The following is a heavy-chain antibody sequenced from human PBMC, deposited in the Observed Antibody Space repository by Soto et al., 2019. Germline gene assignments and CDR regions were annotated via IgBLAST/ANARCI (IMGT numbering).Heavy chain of an antibody. J-gene: IGHJ5*02. D-gene: IGHD3-16*02. CDR1: GFTFSSYG. CDR3: AKPRPSAGYVWGELSLGP. CDR2: ISYDGSNK. V-gene: IGHV3-30*18. Sequence: QVQLVESGGGVVQPGRSLRLSCAASGFTFSSYGMHWVRQAPGKGLEWVAVISYDGSNKYYADSVKGRFTISRDNSKNTLYLQMNSLRAEDTAVYYCAKPRPSAGYVWGELSLGPWGQGTLVTVSS.